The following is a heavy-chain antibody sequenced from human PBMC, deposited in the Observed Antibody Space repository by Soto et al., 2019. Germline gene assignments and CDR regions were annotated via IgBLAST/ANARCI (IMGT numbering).Heavy chain of an antibody. CDR2: ISSSSSTI. V-gene: IGHV3-48*01. Sequence: HPGGSLRLSCAASGFTFSSYSMNWVRQAPGKGLEWVSYISSSSSTIYYADSVKDRFTISRDNAKNSLYLQMNSLRAEDTAVYYCARVPTVKTPGYWGQGTRVTVSS. CDR1: GFTFSSYS. D-gene: IGHD4-17*01. CDR3: ARVPTVKTPGY. J-gene: IGHJ4*02.